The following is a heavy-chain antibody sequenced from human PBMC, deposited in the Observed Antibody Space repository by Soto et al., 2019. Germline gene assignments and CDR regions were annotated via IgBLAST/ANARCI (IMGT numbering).Heavy chain of an antibody. J-gene: IGHJ6*02. CDR1: GGTFSSYA. D-gene: IGHD1-1*01. CDR2: IIPIFGTA. CDR3: AIRRNTNYYYYGMDV. V-gene: IGHV1-69*13. Sequence: SVKVSCKASGGTFSSYAISWVRQAPGQGLEWMGGIIPIFGTANYAQKFQGRVTITADESTSTAYMELSSLRSEDTAVYYCAIRRNTNYYYYGMDVWGQGTTVTVSS.